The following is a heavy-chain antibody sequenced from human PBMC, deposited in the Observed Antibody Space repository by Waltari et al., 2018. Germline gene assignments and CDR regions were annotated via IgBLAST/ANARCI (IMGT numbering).Heavy chain of an antibody. Sequence: QVQLQQWGAGLLKPSETLSLTCAVYGGSFSGFYWNWIRQSPEKGLEWIGEINHSGSTNYNPSLKSRVTTSLDTSKNHFSLKLSSVTAADTAVYYCSRGVAAGGLYHSYYFGMDVWGQGTTVTVSS. CDR3: SRGVAAGGLYHSYYFGMDV. V-gene: IGHV4-34*01. J-gene: IGHJ6*02. D-gene: IGHD6-25*01. CDR1: GGSFSGFY. CDR2: INHSGST.